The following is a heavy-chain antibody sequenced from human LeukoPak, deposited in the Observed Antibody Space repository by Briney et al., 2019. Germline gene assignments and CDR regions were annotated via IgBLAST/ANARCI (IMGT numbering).Heavy chain of an antibody. CDR2: IWADGSNQ. Sequence: GGSLRLSCAAYGFTFSNDGMQSVRQAPGKGLGWVAAIWADGSNQYYADSVKGRFTITRDISTNTLYLQMNSLRAEDTAVYYCARDPHYCSSGSCYSLGFDPWGQGTLVTVSS. J-gene: IGHJ5*02. V-gene: IGHV3-33*01. D-gene: IGHD2-15*01. CDR1: GFTFSNDG. CDR3: ARDPHYCSSGSCYSLGFDP.